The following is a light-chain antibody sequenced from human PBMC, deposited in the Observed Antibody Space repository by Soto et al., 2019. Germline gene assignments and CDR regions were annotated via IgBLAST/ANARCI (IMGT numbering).Light chain of an antibody. J-gene: IGKJ1*01. CDR1: QSVSSN. Sequence: EIVLTKSPGTLSLSQGERATLSCRASQSVSSNLAWYQQKPGQAPRLLIYGASTRATGIPARFSGSGSGTEFTLTISSLQSEDFAVYYCQLYNNWPRTFGQGTKVDIK. CDR2: GAS. V-gene: IGKV3-15*01. CDR3: QLYNNWPRT.